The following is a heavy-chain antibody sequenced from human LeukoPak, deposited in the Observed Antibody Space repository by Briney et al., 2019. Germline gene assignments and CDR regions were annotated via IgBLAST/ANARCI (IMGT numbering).Heavy chain of an antibody. V-gene: IGHV3-21*04. J-gene: IGHJ5*02. CDR2: ITSSSSYI. Sequence: PGGSLRLSCAASGFTFSSYNMNWVRQAPGKGLEWVSSITSSSSYIYYADSVKGRFTISRDNLKNTLYLQMNSLRAEDTAVYYCAKFRAAAGRDWFDPWGQGTLVTVSS. CDR1: GFTFSSYN. D-gene: IGHD6-13*01. CDR3: AKFRAAAGRDWFDP.